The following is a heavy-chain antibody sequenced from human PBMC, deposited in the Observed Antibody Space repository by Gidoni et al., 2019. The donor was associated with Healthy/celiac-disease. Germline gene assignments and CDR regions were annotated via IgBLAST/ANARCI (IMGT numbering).Heavy chain of an antibody. D-gene: IGHD3-16*02. CDR3: ARDSPPTYYDYVWGSYQTASLYYGMDV. V-gene: IGHV4-38-2*02. J-gene: IGHJ6*02. CDR2: IYHSGST. Sequence: QVQLQESGPGLVKPSETLSLTCAVSAYSISSGYYWGWLRQPPGKGLEWIGSIYHSGSTYYNPSIKSRVTISVDTSKNQFSLKLSSVTAADTAVYYCARDSPPTYYDYVWGSYQTASLYYGMDVWGQGTTVTVSS. CDR1: AYSISSGYY.